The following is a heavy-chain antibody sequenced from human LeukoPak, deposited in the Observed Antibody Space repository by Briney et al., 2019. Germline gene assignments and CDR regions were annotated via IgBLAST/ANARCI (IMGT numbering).Heavy chain of an antibody. Sequence: QTGGSLRLSCAASGFTFSNYWMSWVRQAPGKGLELVANIKQDGSEKYYVDSVKGRFTISRDNAKNSLSLQMNSLRAEDTAVYYCAKAAAGYFDYWGQGILVTVSS. J-gene: IGHJ4*02. V-gene: IGHV3-7*01. CDR3: AKAAAGYFDY. CDR2: IKQDGSEK. CDR1: GFTFSNYW.